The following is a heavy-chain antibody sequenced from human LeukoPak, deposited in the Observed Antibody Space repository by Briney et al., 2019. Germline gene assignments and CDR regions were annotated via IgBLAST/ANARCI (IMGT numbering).Heavy chain of an antibody. CDR2: INPNSGGT. CDR1: GYTFTGYY. Sequence: ASVKVSCKASGYTFTGYYMHWVRQAPGQGLEWMGWINPNSGGTNYAQKFQGRVTMTRDTSIGTAYMELSRLRSDDTAMYYCARDPGIAAAGTNFDYWGQGTLVTVSS. D-gene: IGHD6-13*01. V-gene: IGHV1-2*02. J-gene: IGHJ4*02. CDR3: ARDPGIAAAGTNFDY.